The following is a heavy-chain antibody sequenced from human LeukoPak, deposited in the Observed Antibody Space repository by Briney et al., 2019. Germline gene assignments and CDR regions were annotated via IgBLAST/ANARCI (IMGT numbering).Heavy chain of an antibody. CDR2: ISYDGSNK. D-gene: IGHD6-13*01. CDR3: AKLVGIAAAGDDY. Sequence: GGSLRLSCAASGFTFSSYGMHWVRQAPGKGLEXXXVISYDGSNKYYADSVKGRFTISRDNSKNTLYLQMNSLRAEDTAVYYCAKLVGIAAAGDDYWGQGTLVTVSS. J-gene: IGHJ4*02. V-gene: IGHV3-30*18. CDR1: GFTFSSYG.